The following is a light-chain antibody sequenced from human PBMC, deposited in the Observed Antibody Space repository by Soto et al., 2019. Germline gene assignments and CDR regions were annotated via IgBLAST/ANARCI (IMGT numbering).Light chain of an antibody. CDR3: QHDDNSLT. V-gene: IGKV3-20*01. CDR1: HSVSSSY. J-gene: IGKJ5*01. CDR2: GAS. Sequence: EIVLTQSPDTLSLSPGEGATLSCRASHSVSSSYLAWYQQRPGQAPRLLIYGASSRATGIPDRFSGSGSGTDFTLTISRLEPEDLAVFYCQHDDNSLTFGQGTRLEIE.